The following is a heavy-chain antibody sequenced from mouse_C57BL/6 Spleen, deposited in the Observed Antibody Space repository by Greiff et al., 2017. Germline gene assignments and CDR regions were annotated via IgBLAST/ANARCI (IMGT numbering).Heavy chain of an antibody. V-gene: IGHV1-78*01. CDR1: GYTFTDPT. CDR3: ARLGEGYFDV. D-gene: IGHD4-1*01. J-gene: IGHJ1*03. Sequence: VQLVESDAELVKPGASVKISCKASGYTFTDPTIHWMKQRPEQGLEWIGFIYPRDGSTKYNEKFKGKATLTADKSSSTSYMQRNSLTSEDSAVYVCARLGEGYFDVWGTGTTVTVSS. CDR2: IYPRDGST.